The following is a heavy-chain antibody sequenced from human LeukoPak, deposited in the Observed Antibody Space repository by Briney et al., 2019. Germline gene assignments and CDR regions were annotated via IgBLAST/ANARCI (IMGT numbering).Heavy chain of an antibody. D-gene: IGHD3-16*02. V-gene: IGHV3-53*01. CDR2: IYSGGST. Sequence: GGSLRLSCAASGFTVSSNYMSWVRQAPGKGLEWVSVIYSGGSTYYADSVKGRFTISRDNSKNTLYLQMNSLRADDTAVFYCARGGSYVWGSYRSFDYWGQGTLVTVSS. CDR3: ARGGSYVWGSYRSFDY. CDR1: GFTVSSNY. J-gene: IGHJ4*02.